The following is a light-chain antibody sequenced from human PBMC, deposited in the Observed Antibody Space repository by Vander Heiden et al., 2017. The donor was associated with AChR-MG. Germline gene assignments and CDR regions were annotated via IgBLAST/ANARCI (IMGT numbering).Light chain of an antibody. V-gene: IGKV3D-15*01. J-gene: IGKJ1*01. CDR1: QSVSSN. Sequence: EIVMTQSPATLSVSPGATATLSCRASQSVSSNLAWYQQKPGQAPRLLIYGASTRATDIPARFSGSGSGTEFTLTISSLQSEDFAVYYCQQYNNWPLFGQGTKVEIK. CDR3: QQYNNWPL. CDR2: GAS.